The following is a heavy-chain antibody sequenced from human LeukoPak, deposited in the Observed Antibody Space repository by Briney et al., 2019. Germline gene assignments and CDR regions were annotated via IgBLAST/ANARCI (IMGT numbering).Heavy chain of an antibody. CDR2: ISYDGSNK. J-gene: IGHJ4*02. D-gene: IGHD3-22*01. V-gene: IGHV3-30*04. CDR1: GLTFSSYA. CDR3: ARTRGVTYYDSSGYSDY. Sequence: GGSLRLSCAASGLTFSSYAMHWVRQAHGGGLERVAVISYDGSNKYYADSVKGRFTISRDNSKNTLYLQMNSLRAEDTAVYYCARTRGVTYYDSSGYSDYWGQGTLVTVSS.